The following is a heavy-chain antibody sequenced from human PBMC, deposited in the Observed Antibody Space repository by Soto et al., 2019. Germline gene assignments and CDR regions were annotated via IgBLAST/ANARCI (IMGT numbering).Heavy chain of an antibody. V-gene: IGHV3-30*03. CDR2: ISSDGNHQ. CDR1: GFMFNDYA. Sequence: GGSLRLSCATSGFMFNDYAMYWVRQAPGQGLEWVAMISSDGNHQFYVDNVRGRFTVSRDNSKNTLNLQMNSLRPEDTAVYYCSRGTYYPQSSGLHANYWGPGTVVTVSS. D-gene: IGHD3-22*01. J-gene: IGHJ4*02. CDR3: SRGTYYPQSSGLHANY.